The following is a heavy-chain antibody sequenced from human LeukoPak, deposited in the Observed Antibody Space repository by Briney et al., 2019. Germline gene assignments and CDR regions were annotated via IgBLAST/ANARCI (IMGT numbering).Heavy chain of an antibody. D-gene: IGHD5-18*01. V-gene: IGHV1-46*01. CDR3: ARGGTAMAPADYWYFDL. Sequence: RASVKVSCKVSGYTFTSYYMHWVRQAPGQGLEWMGIINPSGGSTSYAQKFQGRVTMTRDTSTSTVYMELSSLRSEDTAVYYCARGGTAMAPADYWYFDLWGRGTLVTVSS. CDR2: INPSGGST. J-gene: IGHJ2*01. CDR1: GYTFTSYY.